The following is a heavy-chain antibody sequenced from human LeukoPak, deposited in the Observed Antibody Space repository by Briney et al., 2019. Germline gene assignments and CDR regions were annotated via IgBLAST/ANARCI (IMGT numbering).Heavy chain of an antibody. CDR3: ARDGYWSGLDRGWWYMDV. CDR1: GGTFSSYA. D-gene: IGHD3-3*01. CDR2: IIPIFGTA. Sequence: SVKVSCKASGGTFSSYAISWVRQAPGQGLEWMGGIIPIFGTANYAQKFQGRVTITADESTSAAYMELSSLRSEDTAVYYCARDGYWSGLDRGWWYMDVWGKGTTVTVSS. V-gene: IGHV1-69*13. J-gene: IGHJ6*03.